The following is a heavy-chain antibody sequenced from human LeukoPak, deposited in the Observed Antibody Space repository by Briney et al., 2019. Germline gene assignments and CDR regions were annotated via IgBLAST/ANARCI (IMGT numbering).Heavy chain of an antibody. Sequence: PPETLSLTCAVSGGSIRSSNWWSWVRQPPGKGLEWIGEIYHSGGTTNYNPSLKSRVTISVDKSKNQFSLQLSSVTAADTALYYCARPTGRGGYPTDPFDIWGQGTMVTVSS. D-gene: IGHD6-25*01. CDR2: IYHSGGTT. J-gene: IGHJ3*02. V-gene: IGHV4-4*03. CDR1: GGSIRSSNW. CDR3: ARPTGRGGYPTDPFDI.